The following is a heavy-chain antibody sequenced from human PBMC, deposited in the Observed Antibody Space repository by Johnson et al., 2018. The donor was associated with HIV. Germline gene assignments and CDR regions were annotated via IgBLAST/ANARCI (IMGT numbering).Heavy chain of an antibody. J-gene: IGHJ3*02. CDR3: ARGDYYDSSGYFSDAFDI. CDR1: GFTFSSYA. V-gene: IGHV3-23*04. CDR2: ISGSGGSP. Sequence: VQLVESGGGVVQPGRSLRLSCAASGFTFSSYAMHWVRQAPGKGLEWVSAISGSGGSPYYADSVTGRFPISRDNSKNTLSLQMSSLSAEDTAVYYCARGDYYDSSGYFSDAFDIWGQGTMVTVSS. D-gene: IGHD3-22*01.